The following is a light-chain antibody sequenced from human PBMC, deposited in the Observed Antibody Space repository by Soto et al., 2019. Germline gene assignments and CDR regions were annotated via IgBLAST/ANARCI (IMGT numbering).Light chain of an antibody. J-gene: IGKJ1*01. V-gene: IGKV1-39*01. Sequence: DIQMTQSPSSLYASLGDRVTITCRASQSISTYLSWYQKKAGKAPKLLISAASTLRDGVPPRFSGSGSGTDFTLTISSLQPEDFAVYYCQKSYSSPRTFGQGTKVEIK. CDR1: QSISTY. CDR2: AAS. CDR3: QKSYSSPRT.